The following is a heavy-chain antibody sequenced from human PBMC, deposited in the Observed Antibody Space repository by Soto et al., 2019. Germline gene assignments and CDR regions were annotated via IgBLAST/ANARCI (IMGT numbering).Heavy chain of an antibody. CDR2: VNHSGEA. Sequence: PSETLSLTCGVYGGSFRNYYWIWVRQPPGKGLEWIGEVNHSGEATYNPSLQSRVTISEDTSKSQFSLKVNSMTAADTAVYYCARYRREAVAGYTLDNWGQGILVTVSS. J-gene: IGHJ4*02. D-gene: IGHD6-13*01. CDR1: GGSFRNYY. CDR3: ARYRREAVAGYTLDN. V-gene: IGHV4-34*01.